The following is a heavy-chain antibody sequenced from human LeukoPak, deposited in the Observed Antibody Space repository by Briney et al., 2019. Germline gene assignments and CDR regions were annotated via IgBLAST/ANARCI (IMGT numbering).Heavy chain of an antibody. V-gene: IGHV4-4*02. CDR2: IYHSGST. J-gene: IGHJ3*02. CDR1: GGSISSSNW. Sequence: PSETLSLTCAVSGGSISSSNWWSWVRQPPGKGLEWIGEIYHSGSTNYNPSLKSRVTISVDKSKNQFSLKLSSVTAADTAVYYCARVTQRSSGWKDAFDIWGQGTMVTVSS. CDR3: ARVTQRSSGWKDAFDI. D-gene: IGHD6-25*01.